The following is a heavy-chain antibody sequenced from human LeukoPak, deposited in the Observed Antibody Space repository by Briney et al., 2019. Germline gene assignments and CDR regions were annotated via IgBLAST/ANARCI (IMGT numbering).Heavy chain of an antibody. D-gene: IGHD5-18*01. CDR3: ARTPEVDTAMVAR. Sequence: GGSLRLSCAASGFTFSSYSMNWVRQAPGEGLEWVSSISSSSSYIYYADSVKGRFTISRDNAKNSLYLQMNSLRAEDTAVYYCARTPEVDTAMVARWGQGTLVTVSS. CDR1: GFTFSSYS. CDR2: ISSSSSYI. J-gene: IGHJ5*02. V-gene: IGHV3-21*01.